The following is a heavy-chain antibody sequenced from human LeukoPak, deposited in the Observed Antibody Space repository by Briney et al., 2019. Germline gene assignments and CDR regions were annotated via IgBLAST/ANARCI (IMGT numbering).Heavy chain of an antibody. V-gene: IGHV5-51*01. Sequence: GESLKISCKGSGYSFTSYWIGWVRQMPGKGLEWMGIIYPGDSDTRYSPSFQGQVTISADKSISTAYLQWSSPKASDTAMYYCARQMDYGDYANWFDPWGQGTLVTVSS. J-gene: IGHJ5*02. CDR3: ARQMDYGDYANWFDP. CDR1: GYSFTSYW. D-gene: IGHD4-17*01. CDR2: IYPGDSDT.